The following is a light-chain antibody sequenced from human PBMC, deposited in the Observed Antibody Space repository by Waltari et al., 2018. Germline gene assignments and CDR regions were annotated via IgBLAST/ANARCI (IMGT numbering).Light chain of an antibody. CDR1: QSIGSS. CDR2: EAS. J-gene: IGKJ4*01. CDR3: QQCNSYLLT. Sequence: TQITHSPSTLSASVGDRVTITCRASQSIGSSLAWYQQKPGKAPKVVIYEASSLESGVPSRFSGSGSGTEFTLTISSLQPDDFATYYCQQCNSYLLTFGGGTKVEIK. V-gene: IGKV1-5*03.